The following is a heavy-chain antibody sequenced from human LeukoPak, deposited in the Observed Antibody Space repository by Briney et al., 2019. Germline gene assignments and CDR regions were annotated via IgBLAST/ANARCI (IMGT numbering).Heavy chain of an antibody. V-gene: IGHV4-30-2*01. CDR3: ARGAYYDFWSGYYRFSGDNGMDV. Sequence: SETLSLTCAVSGGSISSGGYSWSWIRQPPGEGLEWIGYIYHSGSTYYNPSLKSRVTISVDRSKNQFSLKLSSVTAADTAVYYCARGAYYDFWSGYYRFSGDNGMDVWGQGTTVTVSS. D-gene: IGHD3-3*01. CDR2: IYHSGST. J-gene: IGHJ6*02. CDR1: GGSISSGGYS.